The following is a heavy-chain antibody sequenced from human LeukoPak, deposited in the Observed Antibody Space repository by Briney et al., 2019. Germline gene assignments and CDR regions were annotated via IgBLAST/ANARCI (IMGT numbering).Heavy chain of an antibody. V-gene: IGHV3-53*04. Sequence: GGSLRLSCAASGFTVNSNYMSWVRQAPGKGLEWVSVIYSGGSTYYADSVKGRFTISRHNSKNTLYLQMNSLRAEDTAVYYCARRLYSNHFPYFDYWGQGTLVTVSS. CDR1: GFTVNSNY. J-gene: IGHJ4*02. D-gene: IGHD4-11*01. CDR3: ARRLYSNHFPYFDY. CDR2: IYSGGST.